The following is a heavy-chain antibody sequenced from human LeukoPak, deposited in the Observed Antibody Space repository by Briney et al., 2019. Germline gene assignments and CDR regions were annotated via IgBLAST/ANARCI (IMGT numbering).Heavy chain of an antibody. D-gene: IGHD3-10*01. V-gene: IGHV3-21*01. Sequence: PGGSLRLSCAASGFTFSSYSMNWVRQAPGKGLEWVSSISSSSSYIYYADSVKGRFTISRDNAKNSLYLQMNSLRAENTAVYYCARGYGSGTRFDPWGQGTLVTVSS. CDR1: GFTFSSYS. CDR2: ISSSSSYI. J-gene: IGHJ5*02. CDR3: ARGYGSGTRFDP.